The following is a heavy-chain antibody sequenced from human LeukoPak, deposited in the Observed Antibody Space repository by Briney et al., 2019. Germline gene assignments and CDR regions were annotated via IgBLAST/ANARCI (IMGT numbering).Heavy chain of an antibody. Sequence: SETLSLTCTVSGGSISTHYWSWIRQPAGKGLEWIGRISTTGSTNYNPSLKSRVTMSIATSKNQFSLKLSSVTAADTAVYYCAREVEMATQFDYWGQGTLVTVSS. CDR2: ISTTGST. J-gene: IGHJ4*02. CDR3: AREVEMATQFDY. V-gene: IGHV4-4*07. D-gene: IGHD5-24*01. CDR1: GGSISTHY.